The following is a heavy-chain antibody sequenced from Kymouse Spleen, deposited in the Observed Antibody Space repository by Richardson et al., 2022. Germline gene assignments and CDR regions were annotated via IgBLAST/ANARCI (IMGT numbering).Heavy chain of an antibody. Sequence: QVQLQESGPGLVKPSQTLSLTCTVSGGSISSGGYYWSWIRQHPGKGLEWIGYIYYSGSTYYNPSLKSRVTISVDTSKNQFSLKLSSVTAADTAVYYCARDRDILTGPPYYYYYYGMDVWGQGTTVTVSS. CDR2: IYYSGST. CDR3: ARDRDILTGPPYYYYYYGMDV. D-gene: IGHD3-9*01. J-gene: IGHJ6*02. V-gene: IGHV4-31*03. CDR1: GGSISSGGYY.